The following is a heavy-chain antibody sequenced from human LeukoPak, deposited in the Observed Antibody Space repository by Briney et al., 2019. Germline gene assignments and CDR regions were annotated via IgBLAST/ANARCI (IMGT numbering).Heavy chain of an antibody. Sequence: GGSLRLSCAASGFTFSSYGTHWVRQAPGKGLEWVSFIWYDGSNKYYADSVKGRFTISRDNSKNTLYLQMNSLRAEDTAVYYCARETIFGLTDAFDIWGQGTMVTVSS. CDR1: GFTFSSYG. CDR2: IWYDGSNK. CDR3: ARETIFGLTDAFDI. J-gene: IGHJ3*02. V-gene: IGHV3-33*01. D-gene: IGHD3/OR15-3a*01.